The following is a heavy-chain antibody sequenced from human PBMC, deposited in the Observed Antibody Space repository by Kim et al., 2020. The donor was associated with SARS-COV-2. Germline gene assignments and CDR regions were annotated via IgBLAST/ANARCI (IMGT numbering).Heavy chain of an antibody. Sequence: SETLSLTCTVSGGSISSSSYYWGWIRQPPGKGLEWIGSLYYSGSTYYNPSLKSRVTISVDTSKNQFSLKLSSVTAADTAVYYCARLWDYGDYVGYYWFDPWGQETLVTVSP. CDR1: GGSISSSSYY. V-gene: IGHV4-39*01. D-gene: IGHD4-17*01. J-gene: IGHJ5*02. CDR2: LYYSGST. CDR3: ARLWDYGDYVGYYWFDP.